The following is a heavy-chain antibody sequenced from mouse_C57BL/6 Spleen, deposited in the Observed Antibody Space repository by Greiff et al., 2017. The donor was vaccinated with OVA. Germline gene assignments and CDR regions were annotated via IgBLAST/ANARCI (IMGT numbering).Heavy chain of an antibody. Sequence: EVQLQQSGAELVKPGASVKLSCTASGFNIKDYYMHWVKQRTEQGLEWIGRIDPEDGETKYAPNFQGKATITADTSSNPAYLQISSLTSEDTAVYYCARSRGSSWYFDVWGTGTTVTVSS. V-gene: IGHV14-2*01. CDR3: ARSRGSSWYFDV. CDR2: IDPEDGET. D-gene: IGHD1-1*01. CDR1: GFNIKDYY. J-gene: IGHJ1*03.